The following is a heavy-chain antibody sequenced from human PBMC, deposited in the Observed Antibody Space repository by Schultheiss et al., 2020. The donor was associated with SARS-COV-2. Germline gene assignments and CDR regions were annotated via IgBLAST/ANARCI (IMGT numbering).Heavy chain of an antibody. CDR1: GGSISSYY. CDR2: IYYSGST. D-gene: IGHD6-13*01. Sequence: SETLSLTCTVSGGSISSYYWSWIRQPPGKGLEWIGYIYYSGSTNYNPSLKSRVTISVDTSKNQFPLKLSSVTAADTAVYYCARSPGIAAAPFDYWGQGTLVTVSS. J-gene: IGHJ4*02. CDR3: ARSPGIAAAPFDY. V-gene: IGHV4-59*08.